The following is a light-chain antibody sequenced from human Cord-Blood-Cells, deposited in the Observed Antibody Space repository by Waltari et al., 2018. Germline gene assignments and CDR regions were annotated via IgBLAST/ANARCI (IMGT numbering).Light chain of an antibody. J-gene: IGLJ1*01. Sequence: QSALTQPASVSGSTGQSITISCTGTSSAVGSYNLVSCNKQHPGKAPKLMIYEGSKRPSGVANRFSGSKSGNTASLTISGLQAEDEADYYCCSYAGSSTYVFGTGTKVTVL. CDR2: EGS. V-gene: IGLV2-23*01. CDR1: SSAVGSYNL. CDR3: CSYAGSSTYV.